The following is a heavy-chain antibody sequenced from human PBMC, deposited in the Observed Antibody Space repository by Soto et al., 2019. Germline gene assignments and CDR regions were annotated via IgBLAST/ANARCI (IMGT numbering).Heavy chain of an antibody. J-gene: IGHJ4*02. CDR1: GFTFSSYA. Sequence: EVQLLESGGGLVQPGGSLRLSCAASGFTFSSYAMTWVRQAPGKGLEWVSAISGSGGSTYYADSVKGRFTISRDNSKNTLYLQMNSRRAEDTAVYYCAKDTGLGGTGSLCFDYWGQGTLVTVSS. CDR2: ISGSGGST. CDR3: AKDTGLGGTGSLCFDY. V-gene: IGHV3-23*01. D-gene: IGHD1-1*01.